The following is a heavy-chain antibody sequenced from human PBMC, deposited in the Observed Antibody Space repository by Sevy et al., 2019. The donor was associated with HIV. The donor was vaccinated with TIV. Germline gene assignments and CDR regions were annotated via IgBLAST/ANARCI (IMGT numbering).Heavy chain of an antibody. Sequence: ASVKVSCKASGGTFSSYAISWVRQAPGQGLEWMGGIIPIFGTANYAQKFQGRVTITADESTSTAYMELSSLRSEDTAVYYCARGSVAAMVLDYWGQGTLVTVSS. V-gene: IGHV1-69*13. CDR3: ARGSVAAMVLDY. D-gene: IGHD5-18*01. CDR1: GGTFSSYA. CDR2: IIPIFGTA. J-gene: IGHJ4*02.